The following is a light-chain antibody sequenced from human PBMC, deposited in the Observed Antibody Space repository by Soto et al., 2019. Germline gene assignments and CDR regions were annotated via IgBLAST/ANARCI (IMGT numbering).Light chain of an antibody. CDR3: QVWASNSDRV. CDR2: DDD. CDR1: NIGTKS. V-gene: IGLV3-21*02. J-gene: IGLJ2*01. Sequence: SYELTQPPSVSGAPGQTARITCGGNNIGTKSVHWYQQKPGQAPVVVAYDDDDRPSGIPARFSGSNSGNTATLTISSVEAGEEAVTPCQVWASNSDRVSGGGPKVPVL.